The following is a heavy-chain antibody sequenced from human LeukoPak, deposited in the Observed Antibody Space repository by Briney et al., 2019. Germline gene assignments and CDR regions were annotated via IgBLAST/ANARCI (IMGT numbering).Heavy chain of an antibody. J-gene: IGHJ4*02. D-gene: IGHD2-2*01. V-gene: IGHV1-24*01. Sequence: GASVKVSCKVSGYTLTELSMHWVRQAPGKGLEWMGGFDPEDSETIYAQKFQGRVTMTEDTSTDTAYMELSSLRSEDTAVYYCATPVGYCSSTSCYDYWGQGTLVTVSS. CDR1: GYTLTELS. CDR3: ATPVGYCSSTSCYDY. CDR2: FDPEDSET.